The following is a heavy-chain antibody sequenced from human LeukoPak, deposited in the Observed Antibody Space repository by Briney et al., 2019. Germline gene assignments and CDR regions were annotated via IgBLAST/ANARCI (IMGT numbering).Heavy chain of an antibody. J-gene: IGHJ5*02. D-gene: IGHD3-22*01. V-gene: IGHV3-49*04. CDR2: IRSKAHGATT. Sequence: QPGRSLRLSCATSGFSFGGYALTWVRQAPGKGLEWVGFIRSKAHGATTEYAASVKGRFIISRDDSKSIAYLQMNSLKTEDTAVYYCTRDPYYYDSSGHEWPDPWGQGTLVTVSS. CDR1: GFSFGGYA. CDR3: TRDPYYYDSSGHEWPDP.